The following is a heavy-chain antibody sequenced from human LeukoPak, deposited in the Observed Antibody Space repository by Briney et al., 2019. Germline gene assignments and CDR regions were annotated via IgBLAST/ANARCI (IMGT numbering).Heavy chain of an antibody. J-gene: IGHJ4*02. CDR1: GGSFSGYY. CDR3: ARTAFESSDYYLLY. V-gene: IGHV4-34*01. D-gene: IGHD3-22*01. CDR2: INHSGST. Sequence: PSETLSLTCAVYGGSFSGYYWSWIRQTPGKGLEWIGEINHSGSTNYNPSLKSRVTISVDTSKNQFSLKLSSVTAADTAVYYCARTAFESSDYYLLYWGQGTLVTVSS.